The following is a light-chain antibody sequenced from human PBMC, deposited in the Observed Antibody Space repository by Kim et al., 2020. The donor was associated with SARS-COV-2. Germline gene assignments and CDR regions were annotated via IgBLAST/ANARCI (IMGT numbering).Light chain of an antibody. J-gene: IGKJ1*01. CDR2: LGS. Sequence: DIVMTQSPLSLPVTPGESASISCRSSQSLLHSNGYNYLDWYLQKPGQSPQLLIYLGSNRASGVPDRFSGSGSGTDFTLKIRRVEAEDVGVYYCMQALQTPTFGQGTKVDIK. V-gene: IGKV2-28*01. CDR1: QSLLHSNGYNY. CDR3: MQALQTPT.